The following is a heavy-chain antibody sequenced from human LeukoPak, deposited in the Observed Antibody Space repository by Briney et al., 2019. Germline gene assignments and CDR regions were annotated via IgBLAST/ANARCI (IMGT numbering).Heavy chain of an antibody. Sequence: SETLSLTCTVSGGSISGYYWSWIRQPPGKGLEWIGLIYYSGSANYNPSLKSRVTISLDTSTDQISLKLTSMTAADTAVYHCARGWDTGYGYYGMDVWGQGTTVTVSS. CDR2: IYYSGSA. CDR3: ARGWDTGYGYYGMDV. CDR1: GGSISGYY. J-gene: IGHJ6*02. D-gene: IGHD5-18*01. V-gene: IGHV4-59*12.